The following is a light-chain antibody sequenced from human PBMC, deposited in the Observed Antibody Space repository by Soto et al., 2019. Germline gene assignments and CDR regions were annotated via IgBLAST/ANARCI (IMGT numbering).Light chain of an antibody. J-gene: IGKJ5*01. CDR2: AAS. CDR3: QQYGSLPIT. Sequence: DIQMTQSPSSLSGSVGDSVTITCQASQDIGNSVNWYQQKPGKAPKLLLSAASNLETGDPLRFSGSGSGTDFAFNISSLQPEDVATYFCQQYGSLPITFGQGTRLEIK. CDR1: QDIGNS. V-gene: IGKV1-33*01.